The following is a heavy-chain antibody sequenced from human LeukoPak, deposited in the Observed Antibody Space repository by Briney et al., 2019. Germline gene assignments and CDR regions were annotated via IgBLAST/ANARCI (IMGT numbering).Heavy chain of an antibody. D-gene: IGHD2-15*01. J-gene: IGHJ4*02. CDR3: ARGGYCSGGSCYQIADY. CDR2: IYYSGST. CDR1: GGSISSGGYY. Sequence: SETLSPTCTVSGGSISSGGYYWSWIRQHPGKGLEWIGYIYYSGSTYYNPSLKSRVTISVDTSKNQFSLKLSSVTAADTAVYYCARGGYCSGGSCYQIADYWGQGTLVTVSS. V-gene: IGHV4-31*03.